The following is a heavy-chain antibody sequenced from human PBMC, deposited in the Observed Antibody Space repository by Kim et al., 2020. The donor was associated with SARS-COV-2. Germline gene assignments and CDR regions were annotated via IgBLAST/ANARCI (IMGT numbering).Heavy chain of an antibody. CDR2: IDSDGSNK. J-gene: IGHJ6*02. Sequence: GGSLRLSCAASGFPLRRYWMFWVRQAPGKGLVWVARIDSDGSNKTYADSVKGRFTISRDNAKNTLYLQMSSLRAEDTAVYYCARAFGSGSYYSDNYYYYGIDVWGQGTTVTVSS. D-gene: IGHD3-10*01. CDR1: GFPLRRYW. CDR3: ARAFGSGSYYSDNYYYYGIDV. V-gene: IGHV3-74*03.